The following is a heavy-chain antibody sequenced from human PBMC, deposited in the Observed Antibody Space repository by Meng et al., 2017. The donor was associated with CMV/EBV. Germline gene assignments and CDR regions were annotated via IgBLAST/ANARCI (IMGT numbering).Heavy chain of an antibody. Sequence: ASVKVSCKASGYTFTGYYMHWVRQAPGQGLEWMEWINPNSGGTNYAQKFQGRVTMTRDTSISTAYMELSRLRSDDTAVYYCTSEQRRYDFWMGYRDYYYGMDVWGQGTTVTVSS. V-gene: IGHV1-2*02. D-gene: IGHD3-3*01. J-gene: IGHJ6*02. CDR1: GYTFTGYY. CDR2: INPNSGGT. CDR3: TSEQRRYDFWMGYRDYYYGMDV.